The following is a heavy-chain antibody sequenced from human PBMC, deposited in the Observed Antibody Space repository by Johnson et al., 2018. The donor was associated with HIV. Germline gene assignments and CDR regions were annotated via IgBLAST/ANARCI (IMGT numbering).Heavy chain of an antibody. CDR3: AKEAYYVEAFDI. J-gene: IGHJ3*02. CDR2: ISYDGSNK. V-gene: IGHV3-30*18. D-gene: IGHD3-16*01. CDR1: GFTFSSYG. Sequence: QLVESGGGLVQPGGSLRLSCAASGFTFSSYGMHWVRQAPGKGLEWVAVISYDGSNKYYADSVKGRFTISRDNSKNTLYLQMNSLRAEDTAVYYCAKEAYYVEAFDIWGQGTMVTVSS.